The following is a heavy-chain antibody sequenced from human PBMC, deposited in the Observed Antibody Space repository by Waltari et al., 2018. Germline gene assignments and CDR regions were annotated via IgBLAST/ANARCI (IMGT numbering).Heavy chain of an antibody. Sequence: QLQESGPGLVKPSETLSLTGDVSGYALNRGFYWGWIRQPPGKGLEWVATVYHDGTTFYNPSLNSRATTSMDTSRNQFSLKLRSVTAADTAVYFCSRQVLGYCTSAACRRLESWGQGTLVTVSS. CDR3: SRQVLGYCTSAACRRLES. CDR2: VYHDGTT. J-gene: IGHJ4*02. V-gene: IGHV4-38-2*01. CDR1: GYALNRGFY. D-gene: IGHD2-2*03.